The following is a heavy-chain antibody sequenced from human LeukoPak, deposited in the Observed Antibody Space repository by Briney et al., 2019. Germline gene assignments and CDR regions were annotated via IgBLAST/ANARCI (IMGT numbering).Heavy chain of an antibody. CDR3: ARVRYYDSSGYSRYYFDY. CDR2: INWNGGSV. CDR1: GFTFDEYG. Sequence: PGGSLRLSCAASGFTFDEYGMSWVRQAPGKGLERVSGINWNGGSVGYADSVKGRFTISRDNAKKSLYLQMNSLRAEDTALYYCARVRYYDSSGYSRYYFDYWGQGTLVTVSS. D-gene: IGHD3-22*01. J-gene: IGHJ4*02. V-gene: IGHV3-20*04.